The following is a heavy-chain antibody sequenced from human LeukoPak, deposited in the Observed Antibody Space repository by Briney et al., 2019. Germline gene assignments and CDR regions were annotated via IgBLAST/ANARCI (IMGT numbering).Heavy chain of an antibody. V-gene: IGHV4-34*01. CDR3: AHEGRITMVRQNYYYYYMDV. J-gene: IGHJ6*03. CDR2: INHSGST. Sequence: SETLSLTXAVYGGSFSGYYWSWIRQPPGKGLEWIGEINHSGSTNYNPSLKSRVTISVDTSKNQFSLKLSSVTAADTAVYYCAHEGRITMVRQNYYYYYMDVWGKGTTVTVSS. CDR1: GGSFSGYY. D-gene: IGHD3-10*01.